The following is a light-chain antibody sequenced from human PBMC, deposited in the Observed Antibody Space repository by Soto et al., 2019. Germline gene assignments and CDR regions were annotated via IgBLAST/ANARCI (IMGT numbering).Light chain of an antibody. CDR2: EVS. CDR1: SSDVGAHKY. Sequence: QSALTQPASVSGSPGQSITISCTGTSSDVGAHKYVSWYQQHPGKAPKLIIYEVSDRPSGISSRFSGSRSGNTASLTISGLQSEDEGDYYCSAYTARSTLVFGGGTKLTVL. J-gene: IGLJ3*02. V-gene: IGLV2-14*01. CDR3: SAYTARSTLV.